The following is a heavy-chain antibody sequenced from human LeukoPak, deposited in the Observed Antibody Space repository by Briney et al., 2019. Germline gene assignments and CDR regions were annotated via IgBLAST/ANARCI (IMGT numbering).Heavy chain of an antibody. J-gene: IGHJ4*02. CDR2: ISAYNGNT. D-gene: IGHD3-10*01. CDR3: ARGGGVNYYGSGLFDY. Sequence: EASVKVSCKASGGTFSSYAISWVRQAPGQGLEWMGWISAYNGNTNYAQKLQGRVTMTTDTSTSTAYMELRSLRSDDTAVYYCARGGGVNYYGSGLFDYWGQGTLVTVSS. CDR1: GGTFSSYA. V-gene: IGHV1-18*01.